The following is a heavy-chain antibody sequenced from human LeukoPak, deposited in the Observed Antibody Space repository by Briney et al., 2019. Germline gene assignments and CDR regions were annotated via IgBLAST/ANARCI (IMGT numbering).Heavy chain of an antibody. V-gene: IGHV1-2*02. CDR1: GYTFTGYY. Sequence: ASVKVSCKASGYTFTGYYMHWVRQAPGQGLEWMGWINPNSGGTNYAQKFQGRVTMTRDTPISTAYMELSRLRSDDTAVYYCARDRTPGFTYYYDSSGYSGMDVWGQGTTVTVSS. CDR2: INPNSGGT. D-gene: IGHD3-22*01. J-gene: IGHJ6*02. CDR3: ARDRTPGFTYYYDSSGYSGMDV.